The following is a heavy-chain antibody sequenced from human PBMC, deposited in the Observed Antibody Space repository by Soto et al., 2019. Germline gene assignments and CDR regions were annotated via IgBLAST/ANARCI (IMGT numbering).Heavy chain of an antibody. V-gene: IGHV4-39*01. Sequence: SETLSLTRTVSGGSISSSSSSWGWIRQPPGKGLEWIGSIYHSGSTYYNPSLKSRVTISLDKYKNQFTLKLSSVTAADTAVYYCARLVVPSAISDYYYGMDVWGQGTTVT. D-gene: IGHD2-2*01. CDR2: IYHSGST. J-gene: IGHJ6*02. CDR3: ARLVVPSAISDYYYGMDV. CDR1: GGSISSSSSS.